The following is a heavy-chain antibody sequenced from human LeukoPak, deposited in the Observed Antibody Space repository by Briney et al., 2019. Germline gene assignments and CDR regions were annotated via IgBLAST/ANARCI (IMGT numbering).Heavy chain of an antibody. CDR3: ARHWAYSSSWSRNWFDP. Sequence: SETLSLTCAVYGGSFSGYYWSWIRQPPGKGLEWIGEINHSGSTNYNPSLKSRVTISVDTSKNQFSLKLSSVTAADTAVYYCARHWAYSSSWSRNWFDPWGQGTLVTVSS. V-gene: IGHV4-34*01. D-gene: IGHD6-13*01. CDR1: GGSFSGYY. J-gene: IGHJ5*02. CDR2: INHSGST.